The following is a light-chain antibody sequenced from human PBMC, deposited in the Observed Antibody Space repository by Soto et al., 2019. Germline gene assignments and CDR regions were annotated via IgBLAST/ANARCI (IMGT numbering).Light chain of an antibody. Sequence: EIVLTQSPGTLSLSPGERATLSCRASQSVSNNYLAWYQQKPGQAPRLLIYGASNRATGIPDRFSGSGSGTDFTLTISRLEPEDSAVYYCQRYDNWPLTFGGGTKVEIK. V-gene: IGKV3-20*01. CDR3: QRYDNWPLT. CDR1: QSVSNNY. J-gene: IGKJ4*01. CDR2: GAS.